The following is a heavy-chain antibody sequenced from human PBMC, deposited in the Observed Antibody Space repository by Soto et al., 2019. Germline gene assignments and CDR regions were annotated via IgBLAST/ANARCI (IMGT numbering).Heavy chain of an antibody. CDR1: GFTFSSYG. CDR3: ARDRYIRSYYGMDV. V-gene: IGHV3-33*01. D-gene: IGHD6-13*01. Sequence: QVQLVESGGGVVQPGRSLRLSCAASGFTFSSYGMHWVRQAPGKGLEWVAVIWYDGSNKYYADSVKGRFTISRDNSKNTLYLQINSLRALGTAVDYCARDRYIRSYYGMDVWGQGTTVTVSS. J-gene: IGHJ6*02. CDR2: IWYDGSNK.